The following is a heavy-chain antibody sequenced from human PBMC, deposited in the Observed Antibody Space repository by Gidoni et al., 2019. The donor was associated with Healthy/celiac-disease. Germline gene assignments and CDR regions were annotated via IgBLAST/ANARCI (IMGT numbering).Heavy chain of an antibody. V-gene: IGHV4-34*01. D-gene: IGHD1-7*01. CDR1: GGSFSGYY. Sequence: QVQLQQWGAGLLKPSETLSLPCTVYGGSFSGYYWSWIRQPPGKGLEWIGEINHSGSTNYNPSLKSRVTISVDTSKNQFSLKLSSVTAADTAVYYCARVNWNYDYWGQGTLVTVSS. CDR3: ARVNWNYDY. J-gene: IGHJ4*02. CDR2: INHSGST.